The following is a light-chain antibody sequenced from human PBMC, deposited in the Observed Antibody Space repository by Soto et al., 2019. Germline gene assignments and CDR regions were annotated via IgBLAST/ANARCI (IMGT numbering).Light chain of an antibody. J-gene: IGKJ4*01. V-gene: IGKV3-20*01. CDR1: QSVSSN. CDR2: GAS. Sequence: EIVLTQSPGTLSLSPGERATLSCRASQSVSSNLAWYQQKPGQAPRLLIFGASSRATGIPDRFSGSGSGTDFTLTISRVEPEDFAVYYCQKYAGAPTFGGGTEVEIK. CDR3: QKYAGAPT.